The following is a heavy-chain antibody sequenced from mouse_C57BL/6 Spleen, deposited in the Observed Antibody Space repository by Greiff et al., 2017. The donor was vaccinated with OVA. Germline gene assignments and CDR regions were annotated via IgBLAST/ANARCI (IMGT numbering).Heavy chain of an antibody. J-gene: IGHJ3*01. Sequence: EVQRVESGGGLVQPGGSLKLSCAASGFTFSDYGMAWVRQAPRKGPEWVAFISNLAYSIYYADTVTGRFTISRENAKNTLYLEMSSLRSEDTAMYYCARQSNYYGSSPFAYWGQGTLVTVSA. CDR2: ISNLAYSI. CDR1: GFTFSDYG. D-gene: IGHD1-1*01. V-gene: IGHV5-15*01. CDR3: ARQSNYYGSSPFAY.